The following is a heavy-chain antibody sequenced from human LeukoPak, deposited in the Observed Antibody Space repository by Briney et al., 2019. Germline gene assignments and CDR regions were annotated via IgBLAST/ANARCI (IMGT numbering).Heavy chain of an antibody. D-gene: IGHD6-25*01. V-gene: IGHV4-30-4*08. CDR1: GGSISSGDYY. Sequence: PSETLSLTCTVSGGSISSGDYYWSWIRQPPGKGLEWVGYIYYSGSTYYNPSLKSRVTISVDTSKNQFSLKLSSVTAADTAVYYCARDRLPNDAFDIWGQGTMVTVSS. CDR2: IYYSGST. CDR3: ARDRLPNDAFDI. J-gene: IGHJ3*02.